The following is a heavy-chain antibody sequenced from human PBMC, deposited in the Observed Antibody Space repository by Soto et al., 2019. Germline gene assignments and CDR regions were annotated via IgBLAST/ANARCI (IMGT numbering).Heavy chain of an antibody. CDR3: ARAAVPDYGDYYYGMDV. J-gene: IGHJ6*02. Sequence: SETLSLTCTVSGGSISSGGYYWSWIRQHPGKGLEWIGYIYYSGSTYYNPSLKSRVTISVDTSKNQFSLKLSSVTAADTAVYYCARAAVPDYGDYYYGMDVWGQGTTVTVSS. CDR1: GGSISSGGYY. V-gene: IGHV4-31*03. CDR2: IYYSGST. D-gene: IGHD4-17*01.